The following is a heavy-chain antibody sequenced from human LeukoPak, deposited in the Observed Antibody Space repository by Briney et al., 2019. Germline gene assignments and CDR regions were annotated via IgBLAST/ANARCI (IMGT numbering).Heavy chain of an antibody. V-gene: IGHV1-2*02. J-gene: IGHJ5*02. Sequence: GASVKVSCKASGYTFTGYYMHWVRQAPGQGLEWMGWINPNSGGTNYAQKFQGRVTLTRDTSISTAYMELSRVISDDTAVYYCAREGESRSRYHWFDPWGQGTLVTVSS. CDR2: INPNSGGT. CDR1: GYTFTGYY. D-gene: IGHD6-13*01. CDR3: AREGESRSRYHWFDP.